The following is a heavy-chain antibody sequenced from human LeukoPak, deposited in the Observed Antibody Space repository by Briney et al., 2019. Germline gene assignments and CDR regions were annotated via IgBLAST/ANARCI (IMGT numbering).Heavy chain of an antibody. J-gene: IGHJ3*02. V-gene: IGHV3-21*01. CDR3: ARGGFVVVPAASPRDAFDI. CDR1: GFTFSSYS. Sequence: AGGSLRLSCAASGFTFSSYSMNWVRQAPGKGLEWVSSISSSSSYIYYADSVKGRFTISRDNAKNSLYLQMNSLRAEDTVVYYCARGGFVVVPAASPRDAFDIWGQGTMVTVSS. CDR2: ISSSSSYI. D-gene: IGHD2-2*01.